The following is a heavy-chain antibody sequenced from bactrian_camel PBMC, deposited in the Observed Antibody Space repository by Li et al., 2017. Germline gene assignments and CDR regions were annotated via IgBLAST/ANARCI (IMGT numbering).Heavy chain of an antibody. CDR1: DFTSEPSFDQFD. D-gene: IGHD5*01. V-gene: IGHV3S54*01. Sequence: VQLVESGGGSVQPGGSLTLSCTVSDFTSEPSFDQFDMGWYRQAPGKEREGVAAIDPGRGNTYYADSVKGRFTISQDNANNTLYLQMNSLRPEDTAMYYCQVDPSDYGDYGGSWYSNCPSGFGHWGQGTQVTV. CDR2: IDPGRGNT. CDR3: QVDPSDYGDYGGSWYSNCPSGFGH. J-gene: IGHJ6*01.